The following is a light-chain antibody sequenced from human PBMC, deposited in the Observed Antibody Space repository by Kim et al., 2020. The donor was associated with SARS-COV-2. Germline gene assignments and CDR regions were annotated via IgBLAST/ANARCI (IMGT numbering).Light chain of an antibody. Sequence: GCPGEGGTLSCRASGRISNNLAWYQQIPGQGPRLRIYCASTRAAGSPARFSGSGSGTEFALTMSSLQSEEFAIFYCEQYKHWPLTFGGGTKVDIK. V-gene: IGKV3-15*01. CDR1: GRISNN. CDR2: CAS. J-gene: IGKJ4*01. CDR3: EQYKHWPLT.